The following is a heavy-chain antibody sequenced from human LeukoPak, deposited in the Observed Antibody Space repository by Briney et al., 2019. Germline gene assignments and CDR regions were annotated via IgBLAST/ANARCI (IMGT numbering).Heavy chain of an antibody. Sequence: PSETLSLTCTASGGSISSYYRSWIRQPPGKGLEWIGYIYYSGSTNYNPSLKSRVTISVDTSKNQFSLKLSSVAAADTAVYYCARVGSFPPHFDYWGQGTLVTVSS. CDR3: ARVGSFPPHFDY. CDR1: GGSISSYY. J-gene: IGHJ4*02. CDR2: IYYSGST. V-gene: IGHV4-59*01. D-gene: IGHD3-10*01.